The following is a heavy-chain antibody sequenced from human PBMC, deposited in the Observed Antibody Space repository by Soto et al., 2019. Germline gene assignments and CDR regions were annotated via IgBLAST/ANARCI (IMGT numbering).Heavy chain of an antibody. D-gene: IGHD3-9*01. CDR3: AKDSNYDILTGYPNYFDY. Sequence: PGGSLRLSCAASGFTFSSYGMHWVRQAPGKGLEWVAVISYDGSNKYYADSVKGRFTISRDNSKNTLYLQMNSLRAEDTAVYYCAKDSNYDILTGYPNYFDYWGQGTLVTVS. CDR1: GFTFSSYG. CDR2: ISYDGSNK. V-gene: IGHV3-30*18. J-gene: IGHJ4*02.